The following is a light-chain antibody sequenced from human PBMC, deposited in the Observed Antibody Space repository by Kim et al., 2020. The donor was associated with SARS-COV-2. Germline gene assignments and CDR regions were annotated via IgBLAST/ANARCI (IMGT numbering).Light chain of an antibody. CDR2: KAS. J-gene: IGKJ2*03. Sequence: SASVGGRVTLTCRASQSISNWFAWYQQKPGKAPKLLIYKASSLESGVPSRFSGSGSGTEFTLTISSLQPDDFATYYCQQYNSYSYSFGQGTKLEI. CDR1: QSISNW. CDR3: QQYNSYSYS. V-gene: IGKV1-5*03.